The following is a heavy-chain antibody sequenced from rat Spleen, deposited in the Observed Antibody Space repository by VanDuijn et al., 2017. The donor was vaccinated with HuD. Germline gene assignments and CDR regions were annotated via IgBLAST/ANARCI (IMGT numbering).Heavy chain of an antibody. Sequence: EVQLVESGGGLVQPGRSLKLSCAASGFTFSDYYLAWVRHAPKKGLECVASISYEGSSAYYGDSVKGRFTISRDNAKSTLYLQMNSLRSEDTDTYYCTRDGNSGHYWGQGVMVTVSS. J-gene: IGHJ2*01. CDR1: GFTFSDYY. CDR2: ISYEGSSA. D-gene: IGHD4-3*01. V-gene: IGHV5-22*01. CDR3: TRDGNSGHY.